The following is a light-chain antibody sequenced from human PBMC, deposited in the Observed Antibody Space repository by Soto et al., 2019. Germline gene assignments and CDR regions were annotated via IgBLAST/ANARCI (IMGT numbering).Light chain of an antibody. V-gene: IGKV3-15*01. CDR3: QQYMNWPPRT. J-gene: IGKJ3*01. CDR2: GAS. Sequence: EIVMTQSPATLSVSPGERVTLSCRASESISRNLAWYQQKPGQAPRLLIYGASSRDTGVPARFSGGGSGTEFTLTISSLQSEDSAVYFCQQYMNWPPRTFGTGTKVDV. CDR1: ESISRN.